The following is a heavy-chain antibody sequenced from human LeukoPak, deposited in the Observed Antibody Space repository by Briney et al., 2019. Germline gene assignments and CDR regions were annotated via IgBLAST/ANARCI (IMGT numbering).Heavy chain of an antibody. J-gene: IGHJ4*02. V-gene: IGHV3-23*01. CDR1: GFTFSSYA. CDR3: AEHPSMPRGPGY. Sequence: GGSLRLSCATSGFTFSSYAMSWVRQAPGKGLEWVSVISGSGGDTYYADSVKGRFTISRHNSKNTLYLQMNSLRAEDTAVYYCAEHPSMPRGPGYWGQGTLVTVSS. D-gene: IGHD3-10*01. CDR2: ISGSGGDT.